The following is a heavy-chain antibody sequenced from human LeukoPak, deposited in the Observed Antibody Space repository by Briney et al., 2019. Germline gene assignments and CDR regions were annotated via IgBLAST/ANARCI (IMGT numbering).Heavy chain of an antibody. J-gene: IGHJ4*02. V-gene: IGHV3-30*18. Sequence: PGGSLRLSCAASGFTFSNYGMHWVRQAPGKELEWVAVISYDGSNKYYADSVKGRFTISRDNSKNTLYLQMNSLRAEDTAVYYCAKDKPEFDYWGQGTLVTVSS. CDR1: GFTFSNYG. CDR2: ISYDGSNK. CDR3: AKDKPEFDY.